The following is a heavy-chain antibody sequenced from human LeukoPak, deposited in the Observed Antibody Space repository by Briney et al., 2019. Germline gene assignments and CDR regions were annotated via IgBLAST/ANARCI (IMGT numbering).Heavy chain of an antibody. CDR2: ISGSGGST. CDR1: GFTFSSCA. D-gene: IGHD6-19*01. Sequence: PGGSLRLSCAASGFTFSSCAMSWVRQAPGKGLEWVSAISGSGGSTYYADSVKGRFTISRDNSKNTLYLQMNSLRAEDTAVYYCAKDRSSSGWPYYFDYWGQGTLVTVSS. CDR3: AKDRSSSGWPYYFDY. J-gene: IGHJ4*02. V-gene: IGHV3-23*01.